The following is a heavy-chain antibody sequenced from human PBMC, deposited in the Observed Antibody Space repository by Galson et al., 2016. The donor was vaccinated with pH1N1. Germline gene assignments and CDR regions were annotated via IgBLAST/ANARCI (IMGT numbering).Heavy chain of an antibody. Sequence: LRLSSAASGFTYSCVWISWPRQDPRKGLEWMANIRGTGSQTYYVNSVKGRFTNSRENAKNSLYLQTSSLRADDSAVDYCVKHVGSNLNYWGQGTLVTVSS. V-gene: IGHV3-7*01. J-gene: IGHJ4*02. D-gene: IGHD1-26*01. CDR2: IRGTGSQT. CDR1: GFTYSCVW. CDR3: VKHVGSNLNY.